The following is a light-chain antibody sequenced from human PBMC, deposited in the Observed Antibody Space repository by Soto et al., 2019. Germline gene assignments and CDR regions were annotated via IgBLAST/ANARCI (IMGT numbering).Light chain of an antibody. V-gene: IGKV3-20*01. Sequence: EIVLTQSPGTLSLSQGERATLSCRASENVRNNYLAWYQQKPGQAPRLLISGASKRATGIPDRFSGSGSGTDFTLTINRLEPEDFAVYYCQQYPFMWKFRKGTKGNIX. CDR1: ENVRNNY. J-gene: IGKJ1*01. CDR3: QQYPFMWK. CDR2: GAS.